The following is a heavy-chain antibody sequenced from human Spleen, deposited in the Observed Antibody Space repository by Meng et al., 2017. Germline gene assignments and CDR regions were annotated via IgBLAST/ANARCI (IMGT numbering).Heavy chain of an antibody. CDR1: GFTFSSHE. J-gene: IGHJ4*02. Sequence: GGSLRLSCAASGFTFSSHEMNWVRQAPGKGLEWVSYISSRGSTIYYADSVKGRFTISRDNAKNSLYLQMNSLRAEDTAVYYCASLHCPNTNCYSNYYFDYWGQGALVTVSS. V-gene: IGHV3-48*03. CDR3: ASLHCPNTNCYSNYYFDY. CDR2: ISSRGSTI. D-gene: IGHD2-21*02.